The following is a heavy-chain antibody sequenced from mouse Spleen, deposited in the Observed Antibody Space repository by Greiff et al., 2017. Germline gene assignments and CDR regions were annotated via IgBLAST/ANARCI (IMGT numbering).Heavy chain of an antibody. D-gene: IGHD2-1*01. Sequence: EVQLQQSGPELVKPGASVKISCKASGYTFTDYYMNWVKQSHGKSLEWIGDINPNNGGTSYNQKFKGKATLTVDKSSSTAYMELRSLTSEDSAVYYCARLNGNYPFAYWGQGTLVTVSA. V-gene: IGHV1-26*01. J-gene: IGHJ3*01. CDR3: ARLNGNYPFAY. CDR1: GYTFTDYY. CDR2: INPNNGGT.